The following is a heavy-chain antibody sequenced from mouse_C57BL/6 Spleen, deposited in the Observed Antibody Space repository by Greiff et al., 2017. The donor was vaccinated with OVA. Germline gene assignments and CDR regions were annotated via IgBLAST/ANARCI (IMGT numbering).Heavy chain of an antibody. V-gene: IGHV1-15*01. CDR3: TRGGLGRVYYAMDY. J-gene: IGHJ4*01. Sequence: QVQLQQSGAELVRPGASVTLSCKASGYTFTDYEMHWVKQTPVHGLEWIGAIDPETGGTAYNPKFKGKAILTADKSSSTAYMELRSLTSEDSAVYYWTRGGLGRVYYAMDYWGQGTSVTVSS. CDR2: IDPETGGT. CDR1: GYTFTDYE. D-gene: IGHD4-1*01.